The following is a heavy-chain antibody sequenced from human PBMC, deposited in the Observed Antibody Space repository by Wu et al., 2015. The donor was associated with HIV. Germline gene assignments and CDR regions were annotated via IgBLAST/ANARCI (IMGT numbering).Heavy chain of an antibody. CDR1: GDTINSYA. J-gene: IGHJ4*02. CDR2: IIPVFGKT. D-gene: IGHD6-19*01. V-gene: IGHV1-69*05. Sequence: QVQLVQSGAEVRKPGSSVKVSCKASGDTINSYAINWVRQAPGQGFEWMGGIIPVFGKTNYAQKFQGRVTITTEESTRTAYMELSNLRFEDTAIYYCARLAGQWLAQTEHYFDYWGQGTLVTVSS. CDR3: ARLAGQWLAQTEHYFDY.